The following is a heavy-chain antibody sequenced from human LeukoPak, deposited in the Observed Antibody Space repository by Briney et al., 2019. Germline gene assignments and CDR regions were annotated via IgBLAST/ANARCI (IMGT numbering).Heavy chain of an antibody. CDR3: ARAPITSPFYFDS. CDR1: GFAFDEHG. D-gene: IGHD2-2*01. J-gene: IGHJ4*02. CDR2: INWSGGSS. Sequence: GGSLRLSCTASGFAFDEHGMSWVRQVPGKGLKWVSGINWSGGSSGYADPLRGRFTISRDNAKNSLYLQMDRLRAEDTALYYCARAPITSPFYFDSWGQGTLVTVSS. V-gene: IGHV3-20*04.